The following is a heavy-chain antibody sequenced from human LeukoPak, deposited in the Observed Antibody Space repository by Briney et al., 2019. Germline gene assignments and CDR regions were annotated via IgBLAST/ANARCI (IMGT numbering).Heavy chain of an antibody. J-gene: IGHJ6*03. CDR3: AKDNSWYGYMDV. D-gene: IGHD6-13*01. CDR2: ISYDGSNK. Sequence: GGSLRLSCAASGFTFSSYGMHWVRQAPGKGLEWVAVISYDGSNKYYADSVKGRFTISRDNSKNTLYLQMNSLRAEDTAVYYCAKDNSWYGYMDVWGKGTTVTVSS. V-gene: IGHV3-30*18. CDR1: GFTFSSYG.